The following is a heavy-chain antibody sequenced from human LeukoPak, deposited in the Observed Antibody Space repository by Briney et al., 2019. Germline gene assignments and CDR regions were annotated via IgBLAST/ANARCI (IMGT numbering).Heavy chain of an antibody. V-gene: IGHV4-39*07. CDR3: ARPSVDTAFDI. Sequence: SETLSLTCTVSGGSISSSSYYWGWIRQPPGKGLEWIGYIYYSGSTYYNPSLKSRVTISVDTSKNQFSLKLSSVTAADTAVYYCARPSVDTAFDIWGQGTMVTVSS. CDR2: IYYSGST. D-gene: IGHD5-18*01. CDR1: GGSISSSSYY. J-gene: IGHJ3*02.